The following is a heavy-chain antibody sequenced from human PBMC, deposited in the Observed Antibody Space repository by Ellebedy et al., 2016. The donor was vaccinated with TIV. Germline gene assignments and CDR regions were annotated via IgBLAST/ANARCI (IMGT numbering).Heavy chain of an antibody. Sequence: SGPTLVKPTQTLTLTCTFSGFSLNTNGLGVGWIRQPPGKGLEFIGYIYYTGITNYNPSLESRVAISIDTSENQFSLRLSSVTAADTAVYYCAAYYGGRFDYWGQGTLVTVSS. D-gene: IGHD4-23*01. V-gene: IGHV4-61*08. CDR3: AAYYGGRFDY. CDR2: IYYTGIT. J-gene: IGHJ4*02. CDR1: GFSLNTNGLG.